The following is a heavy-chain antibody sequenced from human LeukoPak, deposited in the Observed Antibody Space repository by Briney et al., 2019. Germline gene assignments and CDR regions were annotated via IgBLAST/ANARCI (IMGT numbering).Heavy chain of an antibody. D-gene: IGHD5-12*01. CDR3: ARGIGVATPSDY. V-gene: IGHV4-34*01. CDR2: INHSGST. J-gene: IGHJ4*02. CDR1: GGSFSGYY. Sequence: SETLSLTCAVYGGSFSGYYWSWIRQPPGKGLEWIGEINHSGSTNYNPSLKSRVTISVDTSKNQFSLKLSSVTAADTAVYYCARGIGVATPSDYWGQGTLVTVSS.